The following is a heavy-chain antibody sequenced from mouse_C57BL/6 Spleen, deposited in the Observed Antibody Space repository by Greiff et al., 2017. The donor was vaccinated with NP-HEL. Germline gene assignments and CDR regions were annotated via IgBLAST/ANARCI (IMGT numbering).Heavy chain of an antibody. J-gene: IGHJ1*03. CDR2: INYDGSST. V-gene: IGHV5-16*01. CDR1: GFTFSDYY. D-gene: IGHD2-10*01. CDR3: ARVSYYGNYDWYFDV. Sequence: EVMLVESEGGLVQPGSSMKLSCTASGFTFSDYYMAWVRQVPEKGLEWVANINYDGSSTYYLDSLKSRFIISRDNAKNILYLQMSSLKSEDTATYYCARVSYYGNYDWYFDVWGTGTTVTVSS.